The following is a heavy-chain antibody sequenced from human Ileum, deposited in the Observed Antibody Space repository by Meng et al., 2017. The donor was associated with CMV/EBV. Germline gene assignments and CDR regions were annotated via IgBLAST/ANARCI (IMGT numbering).Heavy chain of an antibody. J-gene: IGHJ4*02. CDR1: GYTFTSYD. CDR3: ATGSGYSFDY. Sequence: KFSCKASGYTFTSYDINWVRQATGQGLEWMGWMNPNSGNTGYAQKFQGRVTITRNTSISTAYMELSSLRSEDTAVYYCATGSGYSFDYWGQGTLVTVSS. D-gene: IGHD3-3*01. CDR2: MNPNSGNT. V-gene: IGHV1-8*03.